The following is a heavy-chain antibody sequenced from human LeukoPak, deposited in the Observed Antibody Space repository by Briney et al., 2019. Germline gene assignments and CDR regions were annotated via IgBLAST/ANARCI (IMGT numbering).Heavy chain of an antibody. J-gene: IGHJ5*02. Sequence: ASVKVSCKASGGTFSSYAISWVRQAPGQGLEWMGWISAYNGNTNYAQKLQGRVTMTTDTSTSTAYMELRSLRSDDTAVYYCARDYCSGGSCYPGPYNWFDPWGQGTLVTVSS. CDR2: ISAYNGNT. V-gene: IGHV1-18*01. CDR1: GGTFSSYA. CDR3: ARDYCSGGSCYPGPYNWFDP. D-gene: IGHD2-15*01.